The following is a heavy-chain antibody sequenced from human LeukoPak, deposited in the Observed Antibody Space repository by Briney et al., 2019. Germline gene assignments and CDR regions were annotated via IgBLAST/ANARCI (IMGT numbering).Heavy chain of an antibody. Sequence: SETLSLTCTVSGGSIRSSYYYWGWIRQPPGKGLEWIGSIYDSGSTYYNPSLKSRVTISVDTSKNQFSLKLNSVTAAVTAVYYCARADPMYSSSWFGWFDPWGQGTLVTVSS. CDR3: ARADPMYSSSWFGWFDP. V-gene: IGHV4-39*01. CDR2: IYDSGST. J-gene: IGHJ5*02. D-gene: IGHD6-13*01. CDR1: GGSIRSSYYY.